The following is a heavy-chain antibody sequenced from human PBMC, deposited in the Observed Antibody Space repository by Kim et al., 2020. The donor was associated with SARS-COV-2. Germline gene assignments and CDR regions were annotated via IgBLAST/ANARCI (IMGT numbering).Heavy chain of an antibody. CDR3: TTEHHGVSY. Sequence: GGSLRLSCAASGFTFSDDYMTWIRQAPGKGLEWVSSISGSGDGVDHADSVKGRFTVSRDNAKSSLYLEMNSLRAEDTALYYCTTEHHGVSYWGRGTQVTVSS. J-gene: IGHJ4*02. CDR2: ISGSGDGV. V-gene: IGHV3-11*01. CDR1: GFTFSDDY. D-gene: IGHD2-8*01.